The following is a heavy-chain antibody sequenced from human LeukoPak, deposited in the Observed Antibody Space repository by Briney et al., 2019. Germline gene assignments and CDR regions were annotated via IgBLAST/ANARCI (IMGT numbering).Heavy chain of an antibody. CDR1: GYTFTGYY. CDR3: ARDQVLWFGELLSYYYYMDV. Sequence: ASVKVSCKASGYTFTGYYMHWVRQAPGQGLEWMGWINPNSGGTNYAQKFQGRVTMTRDTSISTAYMELSRLRSDDTAVYYCARDQVLWFGELLSYYYYMDVWGQGTLVTVSS. D-gene: IGHD3-10*01. CDR2: INPNSGGT. V-gene: IGHV1-2*02. J-gene: IGHJ6*03.